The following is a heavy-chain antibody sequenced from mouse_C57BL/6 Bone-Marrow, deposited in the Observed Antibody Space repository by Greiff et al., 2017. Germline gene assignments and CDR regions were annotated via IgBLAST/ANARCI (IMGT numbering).Heavy chain of an antibody. CDR2: IDPENGDT. Sequence: VQLQQSGAELVRPGASVKLSCTASGFNIKDDYMHWVKQSPEQGLEWIGWIDPENGDTEFASKVQGKTTITTDTSSNTAYLQITSLTSEDTSVYYCTTVYYWGQGTTLTVSS. CDR1: GFNIKDDY. CDR3: TTVYY. J-gene: IGHJ2*01. V-gene: IGHV14-4*01.